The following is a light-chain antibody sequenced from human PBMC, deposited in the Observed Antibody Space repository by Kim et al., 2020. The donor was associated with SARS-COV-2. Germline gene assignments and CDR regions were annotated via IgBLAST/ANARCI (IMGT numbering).Light chain of an antibody. CDR2: YDS. CDR1: DIGSKR. J-gene: IGLJ1*01. V-gene: IGLV3-21*04. Sequence: APGKKARCTVGGSDIGSKRVHLYQQKPGQAPVLVIYYDSDRPSGIPERFSGSNSGDTATLTISRVEAGDEADYYCQLWDGTSDDYVFGSGTKVTVL. CDR3: QLWDGTSDDYV.